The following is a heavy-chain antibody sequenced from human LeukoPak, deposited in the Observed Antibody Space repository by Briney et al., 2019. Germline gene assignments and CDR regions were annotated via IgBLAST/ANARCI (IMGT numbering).Heavy chain of an antibody. V-gene: IGHV4-59*02. CDR3: ATRKLGNDY. CDR2: IYYTET. D-gene: IGHD7-27*01. J-gene: IGHJ4*02. CDR1: GGSVSNYY. Sequence: PSQTLSLTCTVSGGSVSNYYWSWIRQSPGKGLEWIGYIYYTETSYNPSLKSRVTISADTSKNQFSLKLYSVTAADTAVYYCATRKLGNDYWGQGTLVTVSS.